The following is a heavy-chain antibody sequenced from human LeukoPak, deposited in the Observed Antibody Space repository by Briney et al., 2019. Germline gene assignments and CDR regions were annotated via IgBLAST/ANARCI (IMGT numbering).Heavy chain of an antibody. CDR1: GYRITNYW. CDR2: IFPGDSDA. D-gene: IGHD3-3*01. Sequence: GGSLKISYKGSGYRITNYWIGWVRQMPGKGLEWMGFIFPGDSDARYSPSFQCLVTISVDKSTSTSYLQCSSLKASDTAMYYCATTGPYDFWSGYSETNSFDPWGQGTLVTVSS. V-gene: IGHV5-51*01. CDR3: ATTGPYDFWSGYSETNSFDP. J-gene: IGHJ5*02.